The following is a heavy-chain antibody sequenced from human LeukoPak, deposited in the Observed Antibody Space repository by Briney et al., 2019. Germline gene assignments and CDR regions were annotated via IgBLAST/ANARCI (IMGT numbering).Heavy chain of an antibody. D-gene: IGHD1-26*01. J-gene: IGHJ4*02. CDR1: GGSISSYY. CDR3: ARGYSGSYQTQNFDY. CDR2: IYYSGST. V-gene: IGHV4-59*01. Sequence: SETLSLTCTVSGGSISSYYWSWIRQPPGKGLEWIGYIYYSGSTNYNPSLKSRVTISVDTSKNQFSLKLSSVTAPDTAVYYCARGYSGSYQTQNFDYWGQGTLVTVSS.